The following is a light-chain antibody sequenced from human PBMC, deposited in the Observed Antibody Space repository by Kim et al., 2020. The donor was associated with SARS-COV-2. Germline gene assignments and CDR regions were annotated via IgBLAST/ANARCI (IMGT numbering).Light chain of an antibody. V-gene: IGKV3-20*01. CDR1: QSVSSSY. CDR3: QQYGSSPLT. J-gene: IGKJ4*01. Sequence: SPGETAPLSCRASQSVSSSYLAWYQQKPGQAPRLLIYGASSRATGIPDRFSGSGSGTDFTLTISRLEPEDFAVYYCQQYGSSPLTFGGGTKVDIK. CDR2: GAS.